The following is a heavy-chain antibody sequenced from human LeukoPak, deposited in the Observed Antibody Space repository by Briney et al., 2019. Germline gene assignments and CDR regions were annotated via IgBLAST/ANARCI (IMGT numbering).Heavy chain of an antibody. D-gene: IGHD5-12*01. J-gene: IGHJ4*02. CDR2: IYSGGST. CDR3: HYSGYDYSDY. CDR1: EFSVGSNY. V-gene: IGHV3-66*01. Sequence: GGSLRLSCAASEFSVGSNYMTWVRQAPGKGLEWVSLIYSGGSTYYADSVKGRFTISRDNSKNTLYLQMNSLRAEDTAVYYAHYSGYDYSDYWGQGTLVTVSS.